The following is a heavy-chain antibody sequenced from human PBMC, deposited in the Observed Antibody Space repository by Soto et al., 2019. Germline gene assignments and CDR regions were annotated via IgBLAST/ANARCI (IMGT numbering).Heavy chain of an antibody. CDR2: ILVDGRT. D-gene: IGHD2-8*02. V-gene: IGHV3-23*01. Sequence: GGSLRLSCAASGFICSSYDMSWVRQSPSKGLEWVSTILVDGRTFYVDSVKGRFTISRDTSQNTVYLQMNSLTAGDTALYYCAKATATGGGAFDICGQGTMVTVSS. CDR1: GFICSSYD. J-gene: IGHJ3*02. CDR3: AKATATGGGAFDI.